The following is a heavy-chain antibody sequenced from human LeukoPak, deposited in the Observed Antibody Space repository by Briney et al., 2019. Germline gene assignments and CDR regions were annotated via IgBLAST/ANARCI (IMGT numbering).Heavy chain of an antibody. J-gene: IGHJ5*02. CDR2: INHSGST. Sequence: PSETLSLTCTLYGGSFSAYYWSWIRQPPGKGLEWIGEINHSGSTNYNPSLKSRVTISVDTSKNQFSLKLSSVTAADTAVYYCARGGVYQLLFRRWFDPWGQGTLVTVSS. D-gene: IGHD2-2*01. CDR1: GGSFSAYY. CDR3: ARGGVYQLLFRRWFDP. V-gene: IGHV4-34*01.